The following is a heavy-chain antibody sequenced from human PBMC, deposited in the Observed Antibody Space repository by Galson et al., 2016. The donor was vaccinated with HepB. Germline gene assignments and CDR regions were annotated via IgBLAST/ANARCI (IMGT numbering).Heavy chain of an antibody. Sequence: SLRLSCAASGFTFSSYWMNWVCQAPGKGLEWVAIIKQDGSAKYYVDSLKGRFTISRDNAKNSLYLQMSSLRPEDTAVYYCALGQGFLADSWGQGTLATVSS. J-gene: IGHJ4*02. V-gene: IGHV3-7*05. CDR1: GFTFSSYW. CDR2: IKQDGSAK. CDR3: ALGQGFLADS.